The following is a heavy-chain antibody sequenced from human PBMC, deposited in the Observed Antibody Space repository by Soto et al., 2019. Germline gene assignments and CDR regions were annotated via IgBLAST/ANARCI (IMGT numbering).Heavy chain of an antibody. J-gene: IGHJ4*02. CDR1: GYGFMNYG. V-gene: IGHV1-18*01. D-gene: IGHD4-17*01. CDR3: ARGWDYTDYYGDF. Sequence: ASVKVSCKASGYGFMNYGISWVRQAPGQGLEWMGWISTYRGNTDYAQKFQDRVTMTADASINTAYMELRNLRSDDTAVYYCARGWDYTDYYGDFWGQGTLVTVSS. CDR2: ISTYRGNT.